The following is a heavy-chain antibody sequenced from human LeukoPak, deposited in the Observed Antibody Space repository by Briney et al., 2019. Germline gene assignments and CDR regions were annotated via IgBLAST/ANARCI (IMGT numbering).Heavy chain of an antibody. CDR3: ARASYYYGSGRRTFFDY. J-gene: IGHJ4*02. CDR2: INPNSGGT. D-gene: IGHD3-10*01. V-gene: IGHV1-2*02. Sequence: ASVKVSCKASGYTFTGYYTHWVRQAPGQGLEWMGWINPNSGGTNYAQKFQGRVTMTRDTSISTAYMELSRLRSDDTAVYYCARASYYYGSGRRTFFDYWGQGTLVTVSS. CDR1: GYTFTGYY.